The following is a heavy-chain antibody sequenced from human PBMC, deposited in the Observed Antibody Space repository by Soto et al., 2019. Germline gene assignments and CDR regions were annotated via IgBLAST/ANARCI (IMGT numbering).Heavy chain of an antibody. D-gene: IGHD1-26*01. CDR1: AFTFRRYS. J-gene: IGHJ4*02. CDR3: ARDLSGSYTVGYRAH. CDR2: ISGGSSDI. V-gene: IGHV3-21*01. Sequence: VGSLRLSCAASAFTFRRYSMNWVRQAPGKGLEWVSSISGGSSDIYYADSVKGRFTISRNNAKNSLYLQMNSLRAEDTAVYYFARDLSGSYTVGYRAHCGQGTLVSVSS.